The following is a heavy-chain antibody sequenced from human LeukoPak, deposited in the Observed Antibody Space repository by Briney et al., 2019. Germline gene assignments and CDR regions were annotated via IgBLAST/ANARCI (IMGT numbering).Heavy chain of an antibody. D-gene: IGHD2-15*01. J-gene: IGHJ6*02. V-gene: IGHV4-31*03. CDR2: IYYSAST. CDR3: ARVDIRSGGNYGMDV. CDR1: GGSINSGGYY. Sequence: SETLSLTCTVSGGSINSGGYYWSWVRQHPGKGLEWIGYIYYSASTYYNPSLKSRVTISVDTSKNQFSLTLPSVTAADTAVFYCARVDIRSGGNYGMDVWGQGTTVTVSS.